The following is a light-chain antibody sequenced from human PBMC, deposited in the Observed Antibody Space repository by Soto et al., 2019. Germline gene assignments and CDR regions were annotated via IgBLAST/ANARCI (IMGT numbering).Light chain of an antibody. CDR3: QSYDSSLRGAV. CDR1: SSNIGATYH. CDR2: GNS. V-gene: IGLV1-40*01. J-gene: IGLJ3*02. Sequence: QSVLTQPPSVSGAPGQRVTISCTGSSSNIGATYHVHWYQQLPGTAPKLLIYGNSNRPSGVPDRFSGSKSGTSASLAITGLQAEDDADYYCQSYDSSLRGAVFGGGTKLTVL.